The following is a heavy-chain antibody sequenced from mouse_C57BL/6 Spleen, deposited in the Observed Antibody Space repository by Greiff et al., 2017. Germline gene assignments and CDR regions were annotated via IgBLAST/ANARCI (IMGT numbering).Heavy chain of an antibody. Sequence: VQLQQSGAELVKPGASVKISCKASGYAFSSYWMNWVKQRPGKGLEWIGQIYPGDGDTNYNGKFKGKATLTADKSSSTAYMQLSSLTSEDAAVYFCARRDYSNRRLYFDYWGQGTTLTVSA. CDR2: IYPGDGDT. D-gene: IGHD2-5*01. CDR3: ARRDYSNRRLYFDY. CDR1: GYAFSSYW. J-gene: IGHJ2*01. V-gene: IGHV1-80*01.